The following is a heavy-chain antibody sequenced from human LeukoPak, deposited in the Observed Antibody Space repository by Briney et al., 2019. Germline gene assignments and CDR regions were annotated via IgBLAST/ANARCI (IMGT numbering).Heavy chain of an antibody. V-gene: IGHV1-46*01. CDR1: GYTFTSYY. Sequence: AASVKLSCKASGYTFTSYYMHWVRQAPGQGLEWMGIINPSGGSTSYAQKFQGRVTMTRDTSTSTVYMELSSLRSEDTAVYYCARDGVDTAMVTAGFFDYWGQGTLVTVSS. J-gene: IGHJ4*02. D-gene: IGHD5-18*01. CDR3: ARDGVDTAMVTAGFFDY. CDR2: INPSGGST.